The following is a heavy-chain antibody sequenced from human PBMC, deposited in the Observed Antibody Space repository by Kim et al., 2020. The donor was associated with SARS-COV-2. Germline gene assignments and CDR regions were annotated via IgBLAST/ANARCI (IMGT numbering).Heavy chain of an antibody. J-gene: IGHJ4*02. CDR3: ARARGGNYCRAFVY. D-gene: IGHD2-21*02. V-gene: IGHV3-30-3*01. CDR1: GFTFSSYA. CDR2: ISYDGSNK. Sequence: GGSLRLSCAASGFTFSSYAMHWVRQAPGKGLEWVAVISYDGSNKYYADSVKGRFTISRDNSKNTLYLQMNSLRAEDTAVYYCARARGGNYCRAFVYWREGTLVTVSS.